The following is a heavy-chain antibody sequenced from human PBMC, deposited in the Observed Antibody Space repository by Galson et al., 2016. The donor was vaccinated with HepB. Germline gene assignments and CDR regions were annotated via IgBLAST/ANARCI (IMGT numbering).Heavy chain of an antibody. CDR1: GFTFINHQ. CDR2: IEPHGNSP. J-gene: IGHJ4*02. Sequence: SLRLSCAASGFTFINHQMHWLRQVPGKGLVWVSRIEPHGNSPIYADSVKGRFTISRDNAENMLYLQMNNLRAEDTAIYYCARDLSGPDFWGPGTQVTVSS. V-gene: IGHV3-74*01. CDR3: ARDLSGPDF.